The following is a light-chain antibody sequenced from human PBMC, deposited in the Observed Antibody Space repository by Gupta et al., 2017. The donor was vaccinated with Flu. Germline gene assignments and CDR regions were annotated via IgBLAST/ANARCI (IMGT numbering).Light chain of an antibody. CDR1: QSFKTW. CDR2: KAS. Sequence: PSTLSASVGDRVTITCRASQSFKTWLAWYQQKPGQAPKLLIYKASTVESGVPSRFSGSESGTEFTLTISSLQPDDFATYYCHQYDNFSWTFGQGTXVEVK. V-gene: IGKV1-5*03. J-gene: IGKJ1*01. CDR3: HQYDNFSWT.